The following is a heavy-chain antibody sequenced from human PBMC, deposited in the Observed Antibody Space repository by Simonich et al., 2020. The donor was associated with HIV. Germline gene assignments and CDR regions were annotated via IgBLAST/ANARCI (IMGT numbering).Heavy chain of an antibody. V-gene: IGHV4-34*01. CDR2: NNHSGST. CDR3: ARLTAGGLGEYFQH. J-gene: IGHJ1*01. CDR1: GGSFSGYY. Sequence: QVQLQQWGAGLLKPSETLSLTCAVYGGSFSGYYWSWIRQPPGEGLEWIGENNHSGSTNYNPSLKSRVTISVDTSKNQCSLKLSSVTAADTAVYYCARLTAGGLGEYFQHWGQGTLVTVSS. D-gene: IGHD6-13*01.